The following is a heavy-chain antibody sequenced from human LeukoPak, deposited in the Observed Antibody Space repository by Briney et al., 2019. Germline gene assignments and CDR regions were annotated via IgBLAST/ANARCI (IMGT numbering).Heavy chain of an antibody. J-gene: IGHJ6*03. CDR2: IGSSGSTI. Sequence: GGSLRLSCAASGFTFSDYYMSWIRQAPGKGLEWVSYIGSSGSTIYYADSVKGRFTISRDNAKNSLYLQMNSLRAEDTAVYYCAREDKILTGYLPYYYYYYMDVWGKGTTVTVSS. D-gene: IGHD3-9*01. CDR1: GFTFSDYY. V-gene: IGHV3-11*01. CDR3: AREDKILTGYLPYYYYYYMDV.